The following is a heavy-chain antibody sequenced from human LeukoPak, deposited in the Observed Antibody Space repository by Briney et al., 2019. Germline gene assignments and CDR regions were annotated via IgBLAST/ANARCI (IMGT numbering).Heavy chain of an antibody. CDR1: GFTFSGYW. Sequence: PGGSLSLSCAVSGFTFSGYWMCWVRQAPGNGLEWVATINEDGSEKYYVDSVKGRFTISRDNAKDSLYLQMNSLRAEDTTLYYCARGFDGRSGFDIWGQGTMVTVSS. D-gene: IGHD3-10*01. CDR2: INEDGSEK. J-gene: IGHJ3*02. CDR3: ARGFDGRSGFDI. V-gene: IGHV3-7*01.